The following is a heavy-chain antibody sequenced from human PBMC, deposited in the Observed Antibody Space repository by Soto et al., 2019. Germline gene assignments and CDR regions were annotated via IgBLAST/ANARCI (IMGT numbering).Heavy chain of an antibody. D-gene: IGHD3-3*01. CDR1: GFTFSSFG. V-gene: IGHV3-33*01. Sequence: VQVVESGGGVVQPGRSLRLYCAASGFTFSSFGMHWVRQAPGKGLEWVSLIWYDGSKKSYGDSVKGRFTISRDNSRTTVYLQMNSLRADDTAVYYCARDASYYSLWSGYYPSRNGMDVWGQGTTVTVSS. CDR2: IWYDGSKK. CDR3: ARDASYYSLWSGYYPSRNGMDV. J-gene: IGHJ6*02.